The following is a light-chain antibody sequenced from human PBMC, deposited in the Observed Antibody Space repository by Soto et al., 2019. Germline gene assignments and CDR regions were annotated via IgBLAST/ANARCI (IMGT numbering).Light chain of an antibody. CDR2: AST. CDR1: SCNIGAGFD. Sequence: QSVLTQPPSVSGAPGQRVTISYSGTSCNIGAGFDVHWYQQLPGAAPKLLIYASTNRPSGVPNRFSGSKSDTSASLAITVLQIDDEDDYYYQSYDTGPTGPVVFGGGTKLTVL. J-gene: IGLJ2*01. CDR3: QSYDTGPTGPVV. V-gene: IGLV1-40*01.